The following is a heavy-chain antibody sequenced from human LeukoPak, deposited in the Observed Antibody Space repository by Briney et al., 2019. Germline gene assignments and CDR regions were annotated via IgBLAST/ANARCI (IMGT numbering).Heavy chain of an antibody. CDR2: ISYDGSNK. CDR3: ARPAVNYDILTGFDY. D-gene: IGHD3-9*01. Sequence: GGSLRLSCAASGFTFSSYAMHWVRQAPGKGLEWVAVISYDGSNKYYADSVKGRFTISRDNSKNTLYLQMNSLRAEDSAVYYCARPAVNYDILTGFDYWGQGTLVTVSS. V-gene: IGHV3-30-3*01. CDR1: GFTFSSYA. J-gene: IGHJ4*02.